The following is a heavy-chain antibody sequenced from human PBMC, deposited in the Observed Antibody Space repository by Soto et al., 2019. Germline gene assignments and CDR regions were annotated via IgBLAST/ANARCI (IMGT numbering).Heavy chain of an antibody. J-gene: IGHJ4*02. V-gene: IGHV3-23*01. CDR2: ISGSGGST. CDR3: AKVWRDLIVVVITYSFDY. D-gene: IGHD3-22*01. CDR1: GFTFSSYA. Sequence: EVQLLESGGGLVQPGGSLRLSCAASGFTFSSYAMSWVRQAPGKGLEWVSAISGSGGSTYYADSVKGRFTISRDNSKNTLYLQMNSLRAEDTAVYYCAKVWRDLIVVVITYSFDYWGQGTLVTVSS.